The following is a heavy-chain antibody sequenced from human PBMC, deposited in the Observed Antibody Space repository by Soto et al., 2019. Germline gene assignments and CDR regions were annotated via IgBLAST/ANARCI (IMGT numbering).Heavy chain of an antibody. D-gene: IGHD6-19*01. J-gene: IGHJ5*02. CDR1: GYTFTGYP. CDR2: INPNSGGT. V-gene: IGHV1-2*02. Sequence: GASMKVSCKASGYTFTGYPMHWVRQAPGQGLEWMGWINPNSGGTNYAQKFQGRVTMTRDTSISTAYMELSRLRSDDTAVYYCARVGSGWYAEYNWFDPWGQGTLVTVSS. CDR3: ARVGSGWYAEYNWFDP.